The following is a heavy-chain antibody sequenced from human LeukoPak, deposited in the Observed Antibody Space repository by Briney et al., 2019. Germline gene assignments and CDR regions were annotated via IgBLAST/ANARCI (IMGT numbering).Heavy chain of an antibody. D-gene: IGHD6-13*01. J-gene: IGHJ6*02. CDR1: GGTFSSYA. CDR3: ARGQRYSSSWYTRTTDYYYYYGMDV. V-gene: IGHV1-69*13. Sequence: SVKVSCKASGGTFSSYAISWVRQAPGQGLEWMGGIIPIFGTANYAQKFQGRVTITADESTSTAYMELSSLRSEDTAVYYCARGQRYSSSWYTRTTDYYYYYGMDVWGQGTTVTVSS. CDR2: IIPIFGTA.